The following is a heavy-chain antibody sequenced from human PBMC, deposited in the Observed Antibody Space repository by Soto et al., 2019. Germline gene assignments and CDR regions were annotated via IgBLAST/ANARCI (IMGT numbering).Heavy chain of an antibody. CDR2: IIPIFGTA. CDR3: ARESDIVLMVYASQDAFDI. Sequence: QVQLVQSGAEVKKPGSSVKVSCKASGGTFSSYAISWVRQAPGQGLEWMGGIIPIFGTANYAQKFQGRVTITADESTSTAYMELSSLRSEDTAVYYCARESDIVLMVYASQDAFDIWGQGTMVTVSS. J-gene: IGHJ3*02. D-gene: IGHD2-8*01. CDR1: GGTFSSYA. V-gene: IGHV1-69*12.